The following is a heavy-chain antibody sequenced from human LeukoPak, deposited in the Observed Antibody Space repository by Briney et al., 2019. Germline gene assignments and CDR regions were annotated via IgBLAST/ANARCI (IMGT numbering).Heavy chain of an antibody. V-gene: IGHV4-38-2*02. D-gene: IGHD6-13*01. J-gene: IGHJ6*03. CDR3: ARLAAAGRFTYYYMDV. CDR2: INHSGNT. Sequence: PSETLSLTCTAFDYSISSDYYWGWIRQPPGKGLERIGSINHSGNTYYSPSLKSRVTISVDTSKKKFSLQVTSVTAADTAMYYCARLAAAGRFTYYYMDVWGKGTTVTVSS. CDR1: DYSISSDYY.